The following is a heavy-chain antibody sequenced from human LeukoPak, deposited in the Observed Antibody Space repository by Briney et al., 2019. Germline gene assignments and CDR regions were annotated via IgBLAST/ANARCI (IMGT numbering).Heavy chain of an antibody. J-gene: IGHJ5*02. D-gene: IGHD3-9*01. CDR3: ASILTGSSKRNWFDP. V-gene: IGHV4-4*02. CDR2: IYHSGST. CDR1: GGSINDRDW. Sequence: SETLSLTCDVSGGSINDRDWWGWVRQPPGKGLEWIGEIYHSGSTNYNPSLKSRVTISVDKSKNQFSLKLSSVTAADTAVYYCASILTGSSKRNWFDPWGQGTLVTASS.